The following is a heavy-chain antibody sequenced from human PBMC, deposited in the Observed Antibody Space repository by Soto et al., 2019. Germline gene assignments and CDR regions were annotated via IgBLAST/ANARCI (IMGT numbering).Heavy chain of an antibody. CDR3: ARALLCGGGSCDSGWGY. CDR1: GFTFSSYW. J-gene: IGHJ4*02. D-gene: IGHD2-15*01. Sequence: EVQLVESGGGLVQPGGSLRLSCAASGFTFSSYWMSWVRQAPGKGLEWVANIKQDGSEKYYVDSVKGRFTISRDNAKNSLYLQMNSLRAEDTAVYYCARALLCGGGSCDSGWGYWGQGTLVTVSS. V-gene: IGHV3-7*03. CDR2: IKQDGSEK.